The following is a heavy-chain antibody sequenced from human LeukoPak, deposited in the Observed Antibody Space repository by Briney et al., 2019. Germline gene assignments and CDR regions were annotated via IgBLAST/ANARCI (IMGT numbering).Heavy chain of an antibody. V-gene: IGHV3-74*01. CDR2: IRTDGLET. CDR3: ARVMSGYYVVLDI. J-gene: IGHJ3*02. CDR1: GLTFNNYW. Sequence: GGSLRLSCAASGLTFNNYWMHWVRQAPGQGLVWVSRIRTDGLETSYADSVKGRFTVSRDNAKNTLYLQMNSLRAEDTAVYYCARVMSGYYVVLDIWGQGTMVTVSS. D-gene: IGHD3-3*01.